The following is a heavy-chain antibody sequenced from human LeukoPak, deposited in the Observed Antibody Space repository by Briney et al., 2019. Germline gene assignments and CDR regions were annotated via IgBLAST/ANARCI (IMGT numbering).Heavy chain of an antibody. CDR2: MYPNRGNT. CDR1: GYTFTSYD. V-gene: IGHV1-8*01. CDR3: ARGVGYYYYMDV. J-gene: IGHJ6*03. Sequence: EASVKVSCKASGYTFTSYDINWVRQATGQGREWVGCMYPNRGNTDYAQKFQGRVTMTRNTSISTAYMELSSLRSEDTAVYYCARGVGYYYYMDVWGKGTTVTISS.